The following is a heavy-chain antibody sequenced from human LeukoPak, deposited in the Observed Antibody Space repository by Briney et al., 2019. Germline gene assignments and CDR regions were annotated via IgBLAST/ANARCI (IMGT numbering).Heavy chain of an antibody. V-gene: IGHV4-34*01. Sequence: PSETLSLTCAVYGGSFSGFYWSWIRQPHGKGLEWIGEINHSGSPNYNPSLKSRVTISVDTSKNQFSLKLSSVTAADTAVYYCARRRITIFGVVNNWFDPWGQGTLVTVSS. CDR1: GGSFSGFY. CDR2: INHSGSP. CDR3: ARRRITIFGVVNNWFDP. J-gene: IGHJ5*01. D-gene: IGHD3-3*01.